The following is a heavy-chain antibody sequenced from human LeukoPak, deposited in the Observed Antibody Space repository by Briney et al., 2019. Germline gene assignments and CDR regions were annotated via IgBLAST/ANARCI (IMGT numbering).Heavy chain of an antibody. V-gene: IGHV4-39*01. J-gene: IGHJ5*02. CDR1: VGSLCSSSYY. D-gene: IGHD4-11*01. Sequence: PSETLSLTCTVSVGSLCSSSYYWGWIRQPPGEGLEWIGSIYYSVSTYYNPSLKSRVTISVDTSKNRFSLKLSSVTAADTAVYYCASGHRDYSGDWFDPWGQGTLVTVSS. CDR3: ASGHRDYSGDWFDP. CDR2: IYYSVST.